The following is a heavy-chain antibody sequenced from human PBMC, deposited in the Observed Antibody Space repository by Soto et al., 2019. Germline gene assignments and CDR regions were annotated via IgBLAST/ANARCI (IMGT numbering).Heavy chain of an antibody. CDR2: IYYSGST. CDR3: ARQRGGSSIAARTFDY. D-gene: IGHD6-6*01. Sequence: PSETLSLTCTVSGGSVSSGSYYWSWIRQPPGKGLEWIGYIYYSGSTNYNPSLKSRVTISVDTSKNQFSLKLSSVTAADTAVYYCARQRGGSSIAARTFDYWGQGTLVTVSS. V-gene: IGHV4-61*01. J-gene: IGHJ4*02. CDR1: GGSVSSGSYY.